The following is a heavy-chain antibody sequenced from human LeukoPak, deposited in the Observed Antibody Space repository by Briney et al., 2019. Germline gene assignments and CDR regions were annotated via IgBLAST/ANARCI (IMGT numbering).Heavy chain of an antibody. Sequence: GGSLGLSCAASGFPFGDFAMTWVRQVPGGGLQWVSTITRSGQNTYYADSVKGRFTISRDDYKGMLYLQMNNRRAEETAMYYCVKDDYCSIPGCVIDALVVWGQGTVVTVSS. J-gene: IGHJ3*01. D-gene: IGHD4-11*01. CDR3: VKDDYCSIPGCVIDALVV. V-gene: IGHV3-23*01. CDR1: GFPFGDFA. CDR2: ITRSGQNT.